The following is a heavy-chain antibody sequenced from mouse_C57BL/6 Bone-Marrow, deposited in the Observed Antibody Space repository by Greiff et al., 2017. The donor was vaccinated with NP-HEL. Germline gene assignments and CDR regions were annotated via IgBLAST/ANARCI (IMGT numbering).Heavy chain of an antibody. Sequence: EVMLVESGGGLVQPGGSLKLSCAASGFTFSDYGMAWVRQAPRKGPEWVAFISNLAYSIYYADTVTGRFTISRENAKNTLYLEMSSLRSEDTAMYYCAGYPITTVVAPYFDVWGTGTTVTVAS. CDR2: ISNLAYSI. CDR1: GFTFSDYG. V-gene: IGHV5-15*04. CDR3: AGYPITTVVAPYFDV. J-gene: IGHJ1*03. D-gene: IGHD1-1*01.